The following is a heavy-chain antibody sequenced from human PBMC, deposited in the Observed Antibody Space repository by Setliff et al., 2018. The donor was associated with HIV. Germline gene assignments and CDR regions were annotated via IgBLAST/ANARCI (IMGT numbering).Heavy chain of an antibody. CDR2: SYYSGST. V-gene: IGHV4-31*03. D-gene: IGHD2-2*01. CDR1: GGSISSGGYY. CDR3: ARQPGRPNAFDI. J-gene: IGHJ3*02. Sequence: SETLSLTCTVSGGSISSGGYYWSWSRQHPGKGLEWIGYSYYSGSTYYNPSLKSRVTISVDTSKNQFSLKLSSVTAADTAVYYCARQPGRPNAFDIWGQGTMVTVSS.